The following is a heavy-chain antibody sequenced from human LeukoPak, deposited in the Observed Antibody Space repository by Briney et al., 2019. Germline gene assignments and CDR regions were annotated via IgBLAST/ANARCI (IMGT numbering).Heavy chain of an antibody. CDR1: GGSMTGYH. V-gene: IGHV4-59*01. CDR3: ARGNPGRGYPYYYGMDV. J-gene: IGHJ6*02. CDR2: VYNSGTT. Sequence: TSETLSLTCTVSGGSMTGYHWTWIRQPPGKGLEYIGYVYNSGTTFNNPSLKSRVTISADTSKKQFSLKLTSVTAADTAIYHCARGNPGRGYPYYYGMDVWGHGTTVTVFS. D-gene: IGHD1-14*01.